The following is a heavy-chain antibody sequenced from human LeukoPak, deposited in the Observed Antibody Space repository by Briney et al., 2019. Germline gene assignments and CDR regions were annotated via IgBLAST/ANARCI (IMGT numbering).Heavy chain of an antibody. V-gene: IGHV3-21*01. D-gene: IGHD4-17*01. CDR2: ISSSSYI. J-gene: IGHJ3*02. CDR3: AREGATVTDAFDI. CDR1: GFTFSSYT. Sequence: PGGSLRLSCAASGFTFSSYTMNWVRQVPGKGLEWVSSISSSSYIYYVDSVKGRFTISRDSAKNSLYLQMNSLRAEDTAVYYCAREGATVTDAFDIWGQGTLVTVSS.